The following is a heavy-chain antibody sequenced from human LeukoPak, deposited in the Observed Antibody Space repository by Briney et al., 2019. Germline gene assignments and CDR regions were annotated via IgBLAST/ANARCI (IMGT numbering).Heavy chain of an antibody. CDR2: IYYSGST. CDR3: ARGYYSNSNWFDP. J-gene: IGHJ5*02. D-gene: IGHD4-11*01. CDR1: GGSISSSSYY. Sequence: KPSETLSLTCTVSGGSISSSSYYWGWIRQPPGKGLEWIGSIYYSGSTYYNPSLKSRVTISVDTSKNQFSLKLSSVTAADTAVYYCARGYYSNSNWFDPWGQGTLVTVSS. V-gene: IGHV4-39*01.